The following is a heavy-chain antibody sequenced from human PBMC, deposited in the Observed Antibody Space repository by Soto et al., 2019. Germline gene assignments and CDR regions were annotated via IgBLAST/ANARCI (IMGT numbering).Heavy chain of an antibody. CDR3: ARVASNYGGFDY. CDR1: GGTFSSYA. J-gene: IGHJ4*02. Sequence: QVQLVQSGAEVKKPGSSVKVSCKASGGTFSSYAISWVRQAPGQGLEWMGGIIPIFGTANCAQKFQGRVTITADESTSTAYMELSSLRSEDTAVYYWARVASNYGGFDYWGQGTLVTVSS. CDR2: IIPIFGTA. V-gene: IGHV1-69*12. D-gene: IGHD4-4*01.